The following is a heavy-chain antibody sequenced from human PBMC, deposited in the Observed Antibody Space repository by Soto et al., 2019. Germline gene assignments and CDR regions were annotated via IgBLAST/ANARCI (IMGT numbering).Heavy chain of an antibody. D-gene: IGHD1-7*01. V-gene: IGHV3-21*01. CDR1: GFTFSSYS. CDR3: AGANWNFETWHYYYYGIDV. Sequence: EVQLVESGGGLVKPGGSLRLSCAASGFTFSSYSMNWVRQAPGKGLEWVSSISSSSSYIYYADSVKGRFTISRDNAKNSLYLQMNSLRAEDTAVYYGAGANWNFETWHYYYYGIDVWGQGATVTVSS. J-gene: IGHJ6*02. CDR2: ISSSSSYI.